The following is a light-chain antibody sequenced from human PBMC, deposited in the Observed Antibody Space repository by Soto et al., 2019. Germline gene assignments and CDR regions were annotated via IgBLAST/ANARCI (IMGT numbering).Light chain of an antibody. J-gene: IGKJ1*01. CDR1: LPITTY. Sequence: DIQMTQSPSSLSASVGDRVTITCRASLPITTYLNWFQQKPGKAPKLLIYGASTLQTGVQSRFNGGGSGTDFTLTIRSLQPEDFGTYYCQQNYNSRWTFGQGTEIEI. V-gene: IGKV1-39*01. CDR2: GAS. CDR3: QQNYNSRWT.